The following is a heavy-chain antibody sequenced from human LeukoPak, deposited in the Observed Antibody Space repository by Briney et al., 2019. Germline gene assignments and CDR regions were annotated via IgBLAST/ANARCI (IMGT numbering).Heavy chain of an antibody. CDR1: GGSISSYY. CDR2: VYYSGGT. Sequence: PSETLSLTCTVSGGSISSYYYSWIRQTPGKGLEWIGYVYYSGGTNYNPSLKSRVTISIDTSKNQFSLNLSSVTAADTAVYYCAMGIAAAGTAYWGQGTLVTVSS. V-gene: IGHV4-59*01. CDR3: AMGIAAAGTAY. J-gene: IGHJ4*02. D-gene: IGHD6-13*01.